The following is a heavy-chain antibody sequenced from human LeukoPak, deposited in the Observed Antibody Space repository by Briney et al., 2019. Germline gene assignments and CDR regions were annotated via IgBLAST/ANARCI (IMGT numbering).Heavy chain of an antibody. CDR1: GYSFTSNY. J-gene: IGHJ4*02. CDR2: IYPRDGST. V-gene: IGHV1-46*01. CDR3: ARDQEAFDY. Sequence: VASVNVSCQASGYSFTSNYIHWVRQAPGQELEWMGMIYPRDGSTSYAQKFQGRVTVTRDTSTSTVHMELSGPRSEDTAVYYCARDQEAFDYWGQGTLVTVSS.